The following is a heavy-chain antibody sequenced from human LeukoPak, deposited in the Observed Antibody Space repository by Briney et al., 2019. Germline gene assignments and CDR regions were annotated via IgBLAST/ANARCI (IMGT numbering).Heavy chain of an antibody. CDR1: GGSISSSSYY. D-gene: IGHD3-3*01. V-gene: IGHV4-39*01. J-gene: IGHJ5*02. Sequence: SETLSLTCTVSGGSISSSSYYWGWIRQPPGKGLEWIGSIFYSGSTYYNPSLKSRVTISVDTSKNQFSLKLSSVTTADTAVYYCARQPYDFWSGYPRPLWFDPWGQGTLVTVSS. CDR2: IFYSGST. CDR3: ARQPYDFWSGYPRPLWFDP.